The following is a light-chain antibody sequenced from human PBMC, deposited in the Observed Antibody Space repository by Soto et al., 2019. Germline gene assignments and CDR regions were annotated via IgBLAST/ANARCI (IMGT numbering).Light chain of an antibody. CDR2: CAS. Sequence: IVMTQSPATLSVSPGERATLSCRASQTLXGNYLAWYQQKPGQAPRLLXACASNMATGSPVRLSGSGSGTDFTLTISRLDPEYFAVYYCQQYGSAIWTFGQGTKVDIK. J-gene: IGKJ1*01. V-gene: IGKV3-20*01. CDR3: QQYGSAIWT. CDR1: QTLXGNY.